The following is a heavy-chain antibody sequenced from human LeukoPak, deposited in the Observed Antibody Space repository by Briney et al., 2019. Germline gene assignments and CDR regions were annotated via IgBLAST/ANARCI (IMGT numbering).Heavy chain of an antibody. Sequence: PSETLSLTCTVSGYSISSGYYWGWIRQPPGKGLEWIGNIYHSGRTYDNPSLKSRVTISVDTSKNQFSLKLTSVTAADTAVYYCASSSSWESGAFDIWGQGTMVTVSS. CDR3: ASSSSWESGAFDI. D-gene: IGHD6-13*01. CDR1: GYSISSGYY. CDR2: IYHSGRT. J-gene: IGHJ3*02. V-gene: IGHV4-38-2*02.